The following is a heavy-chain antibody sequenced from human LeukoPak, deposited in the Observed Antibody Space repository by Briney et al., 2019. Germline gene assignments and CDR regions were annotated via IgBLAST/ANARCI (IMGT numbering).Heavy chain of an antibody. CDR1: GFSFSSYG. J-gene: IGHJ4*02. D-gene: IGHD3-22*01. CDR3: ARALHDSSGYYFDY. V-gene: IGHV3-30*02. Sequence: PGASLRLSCAASGFSFSSYGMHWVRQAPGKGLEWVAFIRYDGSNKYYADSVKGRFTISRDSAKDSLFLQMNSLRAEDTAVYYCARALHDSSGYYFDYWGQGTLVTVSS. CDR2: IRYDGSNK.